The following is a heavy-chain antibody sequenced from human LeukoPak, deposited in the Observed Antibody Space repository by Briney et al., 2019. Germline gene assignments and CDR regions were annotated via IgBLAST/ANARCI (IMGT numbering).Heavy chain of an antibody. D-gene: IGHD1-26*01. Sequence: GGSLRLSCAASGFTFSSYWMHWVRQAPGKGLVWVSRINSDGSSTSYADSVKGRFTIFRDNAKNTLYLQMNSLRAEDTAVYYCAKHSGSYYTAFDYWGQGTLVTVSS. J-gene: IGHJ4*02. CDR1: GFTFSSYW. CDR3: AKHSGSYYTAFDY. CDR2: INSDGSST. V-gene: IGHV3-74*01.